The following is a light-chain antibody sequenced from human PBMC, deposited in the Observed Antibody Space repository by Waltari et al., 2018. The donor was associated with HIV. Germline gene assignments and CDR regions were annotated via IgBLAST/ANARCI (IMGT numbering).Light chain of an antibody. Sequence: QSVLTQPPSASGTPGQMISISCSGSSSNIGSHDVYWYQQLPGTAPKPLIFASTQRPSGGLDRFSAAKSGTSASLAISGLLSEDEADYFCATWDDSLTGLQVIFGGGTKLTVL. CDR1: SSNIGSHD. V-gene: IGLV1-47*01. J-gene: IGLJ2*01. CDR3: ATWDDSLTGLQVI. CDR2: AST.